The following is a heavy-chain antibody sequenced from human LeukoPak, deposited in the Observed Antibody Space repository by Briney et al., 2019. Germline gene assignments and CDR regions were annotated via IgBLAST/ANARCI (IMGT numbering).Heavy chain of an antibody. CDR3: AKSGGGDCTGDYCINWFDP. V-gene: IGHV3-23*01. D-gene: IGHD2-8*02. Sequence: PGGSLRLSCEGSGFTISSYAMSWVRQAPGKGLEWVSAINGGGGLTCYADSVKGRFTISRDNSKNTLYLQMNSLRAEDTAVYYCAKSGGGDCTGDYCINWFDPWGQGTLVTVSS. CDR1: GFTISSYA. J-gene: IGHJ5*02. CDR2: INGGGGLT.